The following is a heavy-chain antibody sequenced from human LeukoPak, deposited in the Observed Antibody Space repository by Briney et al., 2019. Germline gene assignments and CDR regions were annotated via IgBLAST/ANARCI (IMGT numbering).Heavy chain of an antibody. Sequence: GGSLRLSCAASGFTFSSYAMSWVRQAPGKGLEWVSAISGSGGSTYYADSVKGRFTISRDNSKNTLYLQMNSLRAEDTAVYYCAKDSQSAVAGTVFDYWGREPWSPSPQ. CDR3: AKDSQSAVAGTVFDY. J-gene: IGHJ4*02. CDR2: ISGSGGST. V-gene: IGHV3-23*01. D-gene: IGHD6-19*01. CDR1: GFTFSSYA.